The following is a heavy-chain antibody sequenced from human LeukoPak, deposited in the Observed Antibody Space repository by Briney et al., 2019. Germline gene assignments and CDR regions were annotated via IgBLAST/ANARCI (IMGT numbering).Heavy chain of an antibody. Sequence: GGTLRLSCAASGFTFSSYGMSWVRQAPGKGLEWVSGISGSGGSTYYADSVKGRFTFSRENSKNTLYLQMNSLRAEDTAVYYCAKNKYGCSSTSCYGLDYWGQGTLVTVSS. CDR2: ISGSGGST. V-gene: IGHV3-23*01. CDR1: GFTFSSYG. J-gene: IGHJ4*02. D-gene: IGHD2-2*01. CDR3: AKNKYGCSSTSCYGLDY.